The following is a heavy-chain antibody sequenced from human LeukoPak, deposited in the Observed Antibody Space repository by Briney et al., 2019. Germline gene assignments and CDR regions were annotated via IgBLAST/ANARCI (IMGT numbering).Heavy chain of an antibody. CDR2: IWYDGSNK. Sequence: GGSLRLSCAASGFTFSSYGMHWVRQAPGKGLEWVAVIWYDGSNKYYADSVKGRFTISRDNSKNTLYLQMNSLRAEDTAVYYCARALPSYDFWSGSAFYDYWGQGTLVTVSS. V-gene: IGHV3-33*01. J-gene: IGHJ4*02. CDR3: ARALPSYDFWSGSAFYDY. CDR1: GFTFSSYG. D-gene: IGHD3-3*01.